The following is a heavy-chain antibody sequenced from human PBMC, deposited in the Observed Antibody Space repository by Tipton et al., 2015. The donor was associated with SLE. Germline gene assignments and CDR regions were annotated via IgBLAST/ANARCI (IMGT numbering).Heavy chain of an antibody. D-gene: IGHD2-2*01. V-gene: IGHV1-46*01. J-gene: IGHJ4*02. CDR1: GYTFSDYY. CDR3: TRDTRYQHASDV. CDR2: IITSEGRT. Sequence: QVQLVQSGADVKKPGASMKVSCKTSGYTFSDYYIHWMRQAPGQGLEWIGIIITSEGRTNYAQKFWGRVSMTRDMSTSTIYMELDSPTSDDTAVYYCTRDTRYQHASDVWGQGTLVTVSS.